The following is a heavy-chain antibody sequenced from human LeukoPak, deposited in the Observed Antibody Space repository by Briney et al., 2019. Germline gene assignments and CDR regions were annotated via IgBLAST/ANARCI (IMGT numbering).Heavy chain of an antibody. CDR1: GYTLTELS. CDR3: ARDGNVWGSYRYSGNFDY. D-gene: IGHD3-16*02. J-gene: IGHJ4*02. Sequence: ASVKVSCKVSGYTLTELSMHWVRQAPGKGLEWMGGFDPEDGETIYAQEFQGRVTMTEDTSTSTAYMELRSLRSDDTAVYYCARDGNVWGSYRYSGNFDYWGQGTLVTVSS. V-gene: IGHV1-24*01. CDR2: FDPEDGET.